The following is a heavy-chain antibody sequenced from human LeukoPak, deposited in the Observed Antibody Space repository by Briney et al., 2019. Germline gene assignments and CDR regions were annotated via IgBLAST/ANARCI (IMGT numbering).Heavy chain of an antibody. D-gene: IGHD3-3*01. J-gene: IGHJ4*02. CDR2: IYYSGST. Sequence: PSETLSLTCTVSGGSISSSSYYWGWIRQPPGKGLEWIGGIYYSGSTYYNPSLKSRVTISVDTSKNQCSLKLSSVTAADTAVYYCARVSGPIFGVTKRYYFDYWGQGTLVTVSS. CDR1: GGSISSSSYY. CDR3: ARVSGPIFGVTKRYYFDY. V-gene: IGHV4-39*07.